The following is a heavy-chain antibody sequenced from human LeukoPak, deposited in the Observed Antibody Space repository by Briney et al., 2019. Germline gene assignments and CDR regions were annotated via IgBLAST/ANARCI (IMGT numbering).Heavy chain of an antibody. Sequence: GGSLRLSCATSGFAFSTYSMNWVRQAPGKGLEWISYIISSSSVIYYADSVKGRFTISRDNAKSPLYLQMNSLRAEDTAVYYCARARPGYDTPPYYFDFWGQGTLVTVSS. J-gene: IGHJ4*02. V-gene: IGHV3-48*01. CDR1: GFAFSTYS. CDR3: ARARPGYDTPPYYFDF. D-gene: IGHD3-16*01. CDR2: IISSSSVI.